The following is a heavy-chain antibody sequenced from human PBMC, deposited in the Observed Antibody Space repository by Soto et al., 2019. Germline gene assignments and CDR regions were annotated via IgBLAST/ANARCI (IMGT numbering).Heavy chain of an antibody. CDR3: ARDFLTGASDAFDI. D-gene: IGHD7-27*01. J-gene: IGHJ3*02. V-gene: IGHV4-30-4*01. Sequence: QVQLQESGPGLVKPSQTLSPTCTVSGGSISSGDYYWSWIRQPPGKGLEWIGYIYYSGSTYYNPSLKSRVTISVDTSKNQFSLKLSSVTAADTAGYYCARDFLTGASDAFDIWGQGTMVTVSS. CDR1: GGSISSGDYY. CDR2: IYYSGST.